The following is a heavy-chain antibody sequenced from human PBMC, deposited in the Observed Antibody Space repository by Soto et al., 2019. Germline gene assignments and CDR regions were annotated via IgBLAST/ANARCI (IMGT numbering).Heavy chain of an antibody. CDR2: IHYSGST. CDR1: GDSIGTTHSY. D-gene: IGHD2-8*01. V-gene: IGHV4-39*01. Sequence: SETLSLTCTVSGDSIGTTHSYWAWIRQSPGKGLEWIGNIHYSGSTYYMPSLRSRVTLSVDTSKNQFSLRLTSVTAEDTAVYYCARHEGNGNVWPLDYWGQGILVT. J-gene: IGHJ4*02. CDR3: ARHEGNGNVWPLDY.